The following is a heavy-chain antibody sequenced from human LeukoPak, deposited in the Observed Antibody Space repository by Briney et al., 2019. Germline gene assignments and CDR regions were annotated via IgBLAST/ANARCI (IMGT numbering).Heavy chain of an antibody. D-gene: IGHD1-26*01. Sequence: PGGSLRLSCVASGFTFSGYAMTWVRQAPGKGLEWVSTISVSGGNTYYADSVKGRFTISRDNSKNTLYLQMNTLIAEDTAVYYCAKSSGSYPYYFDYWGQGTLVTVSS. CDR1: GFTFSGYA. V-gene: IGHV3-23*01. CDR3: AKSSGSYPYYFDY. CDR2: ISVSGGNT. J-gene: IGHJ4*02.